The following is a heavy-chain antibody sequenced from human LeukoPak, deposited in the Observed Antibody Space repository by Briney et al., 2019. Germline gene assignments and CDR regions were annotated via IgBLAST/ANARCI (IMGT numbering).Heavy chain of an antibody. V-gene: IGHV1-69*05. J-gene: IGHJ4*02. CDR1: GGTFSSYA. CDR2: IIPIFGTA. D-gene: IGHD5-12*01. Sequence: ASVTVSCTASGGTFSSYAISWVRQAPGQGLEWMGGIIPIFGTANYAQKFQGRVTITTDESTSTAHMELSSLRSEDTAVYYCARDAPSGYEGYFDYWGQGTLVTVSS. CDR3: ARDAPSGYEGYFDY.